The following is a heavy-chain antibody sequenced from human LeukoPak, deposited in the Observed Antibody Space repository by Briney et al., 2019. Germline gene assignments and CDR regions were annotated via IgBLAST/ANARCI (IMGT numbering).Heavy chain of an antibody. D-gene: IGHD1-26*01. CDR3: ARDQGGGATDFDY. CDR2: INPNSGAT. Sequence: ASVKVSCKASGYTFNVYYIHWVRQALGQGLEWMGWINPNSGATNFAQKFQGRVTLTRDTSISTVYMELSRVTSDDTAVYYCARDQGGGATDFDYWGQGTLVTVSS. V-gene: IGHV1-2*02. CDR1: GYTFNVYY. J-gene: IGHJ4*02.